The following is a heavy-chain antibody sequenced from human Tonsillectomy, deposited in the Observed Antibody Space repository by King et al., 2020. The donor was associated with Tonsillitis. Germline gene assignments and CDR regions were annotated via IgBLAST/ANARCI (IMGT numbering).Heavy chain of an antibody. V-gene: IGHV7-4-1*02. CDR3: FATGNDGFDI. CDR2: SNTNTGTP. Sequence: QLVQSGSELKRPGASVRLSCKASGYVFTTYAVNWVRQAPGQGLEWMGRSNTNTGTPTYGQAFRGRFVLSLDTSVTTAYLQISSLKAEDTGVYYCFATGNDGFDIWGQGTMLTVSS. CDR1: GYVFTTYA. D-gene: IGHD1-14*01. J-gene: IGHJ3*02.